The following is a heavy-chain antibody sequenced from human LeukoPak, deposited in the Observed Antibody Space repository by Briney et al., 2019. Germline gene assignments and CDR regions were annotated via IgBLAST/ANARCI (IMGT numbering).Heavy chain of an antibody. CDR3: ARGLDIVVVVAINYYFDY. Sequence: SETLSLTCAVYGGSFSGYYWSWIRQPPGKGLEWIGEINHSGSTNYNPSLESRVTISVDTSKNQFSLKLSSVTAADTAVYYCARGLDIVVVVAINYYFDYWGQGTLVTVSS. V-gene: IGHV4-34*01. D-gene: IGHD2-15*01. J-gene: IGHJ4*02. CDR2: INHSGST. CDR1: GGSFSGYY.